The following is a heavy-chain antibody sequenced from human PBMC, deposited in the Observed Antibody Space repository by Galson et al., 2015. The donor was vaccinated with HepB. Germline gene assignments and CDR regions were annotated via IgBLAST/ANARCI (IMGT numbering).Heavy chain of an antibody. V-gene: IGHV3-30*18. D-gene: IGHD3-10*01. CDR1: GFTFSSYG. CDR2: ISYDGSNK. J-gene: IGHJ6*02. CDR3: AKDLIHGSGSYDVYYYGMDV. Sequence: SLRLSCAASGFTFSSYGMHWVRQAPGKGLEWVAVISYDGSNKYYADSVKGRFTISRDNSKNTLYLQMNSLRAEDTAVYYCAKDLIHGSGSYDVYYYGMDVWGQGTTVTVSS.